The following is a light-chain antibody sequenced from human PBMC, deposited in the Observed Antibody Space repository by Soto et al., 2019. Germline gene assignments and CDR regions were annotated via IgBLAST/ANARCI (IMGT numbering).Light chain of an antibody. CDR2: GTS. Sequence: EIVLTQSPGTLSLSPGERATLSCRASQSVYSTYLAWYQQKPGQAPRLLIYGTSTRATGIPDRFSGSGSGTDFTLTVSRLEAEDFAVYYCQHHGSSTWTFGHGTKVEIK. V-gene: IGKV3-20*01. CDR3: QHHGSSTWT. CDR1: QSVYSTY. J-gene: IGKJ1*01.